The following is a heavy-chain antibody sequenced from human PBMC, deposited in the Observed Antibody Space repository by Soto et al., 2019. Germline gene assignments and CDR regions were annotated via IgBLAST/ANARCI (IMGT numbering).Heavy chain of an antibody. CDR2: IYQSGRT. Sequence: PSETLSLTWVVSGNPISTTNWWSWVRQSPGKGLEWNGEIYQSGRTNYNPSLKSRVTISVDKSKNQFTRKLRSVTVEDTVVYYFAIDVGYHYDGSPSGQLNFWGQGTLVP. CDR3: AIDVGYHYDGSPSGQLNF. CDR1: GNPISTTNW. J-gene: IGHJ4*02. V-gene: IGHV4-4*02. D-gene: IGHD3-22*01.